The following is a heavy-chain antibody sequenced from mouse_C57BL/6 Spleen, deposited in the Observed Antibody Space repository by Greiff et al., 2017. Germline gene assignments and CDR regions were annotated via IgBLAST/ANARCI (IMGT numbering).Heavy chain of an antibody. Sequence: QVQLQQSGAELVRPGASVKLSCKASGYTFTDYYINWVKQRPGQGLEWIARIYPGSGNTYYNEKFKGKATLTAEKSSSTAYMQLSSLTSEDSAVYFCAGGGWHFDYWGQGTTLTVAS. CDR1: GYTFTDYY. CDR3: AGGGWHFDY. CDR2: IYPGSGNT. V-gene: IGHV1-76*01. J-gene: IGHJ2*01. D-gene: IGHD3-2*02.